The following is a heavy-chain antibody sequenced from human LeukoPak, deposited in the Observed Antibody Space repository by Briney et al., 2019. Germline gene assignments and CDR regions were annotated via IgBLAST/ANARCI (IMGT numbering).Heavy chain of an antibody. CDR1: GFTFSSFA. J-gene: IGHJ4*02. V-gene: IGHV3-23*01. Sequence: PGGSLRLSRATSGFTFSSFAMSWVRQAPGKGLEWVSAISGSGESTYYEDSVKGRFTISRDNSKNTVHVQMNSLRAEDTAVYYCAKDLTLYYYDSSGYFPFDYWGQGTLVTVSS. CDR2: ISGSGEST. CDR3: AKDLTLYYYDSSGYFPFDY. D-gene: IGHD3-22*01.